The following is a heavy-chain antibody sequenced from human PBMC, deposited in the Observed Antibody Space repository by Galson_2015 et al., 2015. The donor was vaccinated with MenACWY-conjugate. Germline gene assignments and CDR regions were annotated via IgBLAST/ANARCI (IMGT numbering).Heavy chain of an antibody. J-gene: IGHJ6*02. D-gene: IGHD1-26*01. CDR2: ISPGDSNT. Sequence: QSGAEVKKPGESLKISCKGSGYSFTTYWIAWVRQLPGKGLEWMGLISPGDSNTRYSPSFQGQVTISADESISTAYLQWTSLKASDTAMYYCARHPPGGRGLDVWGRGTTVTVSS. CDR3: ARHPPGGRGLDV. CDR1: GYSFTTYW. V-gene: IGHV5-51*01.